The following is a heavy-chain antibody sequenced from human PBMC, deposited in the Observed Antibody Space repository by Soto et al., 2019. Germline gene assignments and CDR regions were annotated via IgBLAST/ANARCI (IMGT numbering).Heavy chain of an antibody. J-gene: IGHJ2*01. CDR1: GGSISSSKW. CDR3: ASQDYSSSTDASFLVNGDFDL. CDR2: IYHSGST. D-gene: IGHD6-6*01. V-gene: IGHV4-4*02. Sequence: QMQLQESGPGLVKPSGTLSLTCGVSGGSISSSKWWTWVRQPPGKGPEWIGEIYHSGSTNYNPSLASRVSLSLDTSNSLFSRTLTSVTAADTAVYYGASQDYSSSTDASFLVNGDFDLWGRGILVTVSS.